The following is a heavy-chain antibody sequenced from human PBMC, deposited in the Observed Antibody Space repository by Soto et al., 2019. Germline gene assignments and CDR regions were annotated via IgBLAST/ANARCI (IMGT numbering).Heavy chain of an antibody. CDR1: GFSLSNARMG. CDR2: IFSNDEK. V-gene: IGHV2-26*01. Sequence: QVTLKESGPVLVKPTETLTLTCTVSGFSLSNARMGVSWIRQPPGKALEWLAHIFSNDEKSYRTSLKRRLTISKDTPKSQVVLTMTNMDPVDTATYYCARIQEYSSSSRMGYYYGMDVWGQGTTVTVSS. CDR3: ARIQEYSSSSRMGYYYGMDV. D-gene: IGHD6-6*01. J-gene: IGHJ6*02.